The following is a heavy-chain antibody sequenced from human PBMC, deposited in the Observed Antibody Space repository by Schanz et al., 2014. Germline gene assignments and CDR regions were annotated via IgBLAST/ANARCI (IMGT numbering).Heavy chain of an antibody. V-gene: IGHV4-61*02. CDR1: GGSIRSGTYY. CDR2: VFPNGIT. J-gene: IGHJ2*01. Sequence: QVQLQESGPGLVKPSQTLSLTCTVSGGSIRSGTYYWSWIRQPAGKAREWVGRVFPNGITNYNPALKSRAPISLDTSKNKSSRTLSSLTAADTAVYYCARDTTWRLDLWGRGTLVTVSS. CDR3: ARDTTWRLDL. D-gene: IGHD1-1*01.